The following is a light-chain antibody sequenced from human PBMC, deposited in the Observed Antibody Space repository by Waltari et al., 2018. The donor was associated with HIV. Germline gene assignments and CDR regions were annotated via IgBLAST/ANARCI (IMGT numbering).Light chain of an antibody. J-gene: IGKJ4*01. CDR1: QSIGSS. CDR3: QQADSFPHT. CDR2: AAS. Sequence: DIQMAQSPSSVTGSVGATVTITCRTSQSIGSSLAWYQHQPGRAPQLLIFAASKLENGVPPRFAGSGSGTYFALTISSLQADDSATYYCQQADSFPHTFGGGTRVEIE. V-gene: IGKV1-12*01.